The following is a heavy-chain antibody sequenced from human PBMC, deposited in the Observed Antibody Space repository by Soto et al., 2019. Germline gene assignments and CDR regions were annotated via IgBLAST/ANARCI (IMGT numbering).Heavy chain of an antibody. V-gene: IGHV3-23*01. J-gene: IGHJ3*02. Sequence: GGSLRLSCAASGFTFSSYAMSWVRQAPGKGLEWVSALSGSGGSPYYADSVKGRFTISRDNSKNTLFLQMNSLRADDTAVYYCAKATVTTRGAFDIWGQGTMVTVS. CDR3: AKATVTTRGAFDI. D-gene: IGHD4-17*01. CDR2: LSGSGGSP. CDR1: GFTFSSYA.